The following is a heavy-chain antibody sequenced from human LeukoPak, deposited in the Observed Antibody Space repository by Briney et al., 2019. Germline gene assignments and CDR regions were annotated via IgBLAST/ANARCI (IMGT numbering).Heavy chain of an antibody. CDR1: GGSISSSSYF. CDR3: ARIVATTGYFDY. CDR2: IYYSGST. J-gene: IGHJ4*02. V-gene: IGHV4-39*01. Sequence: SETLSLTCTVSGGSISSSSYFWGWIRQPPGKGLEWIGNIYYSGSTYYNPSLKSRVTISVDTSKNQFSLKLSSVTAADTAVYYCARIVATTGYFDYWGQGTLVTVFS. D-gene: IGHD1-1*01.